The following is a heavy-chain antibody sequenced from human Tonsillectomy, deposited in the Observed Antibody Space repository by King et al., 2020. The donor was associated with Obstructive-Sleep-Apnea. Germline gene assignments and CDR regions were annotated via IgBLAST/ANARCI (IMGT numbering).Heavy chain of an antibody. CDR1: GYTLTSYD. Sequence: QLVQSGAEVKKPGASVKVSCKASGYTLTSYDISWVRQAPGQGLEWMGWISTYNINRNYAQKFQGRVTRTTDTSTSTAYMELRSLRSDDTAVYYCARTSRSTLWALDFWGQGTMVTVSS. CDR2: ISTYNINR. V-gene: IGHV1-18*04. J-gene: IGHJ3*01. CDR3: ARTSRSTLWALDF. D-gene: IGHD1-1*01.